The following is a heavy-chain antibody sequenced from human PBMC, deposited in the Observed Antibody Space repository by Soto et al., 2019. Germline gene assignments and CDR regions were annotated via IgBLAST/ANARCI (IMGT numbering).Heavy chain of an antibody. J-gene: IGHJ4*02. CDR1: GFSFSDYY. V-gene: IGHV3-72*01. Sequence: EEQLMESGGGLVQPGGSLTLSCAASGFSFSDYYMEWVRQAPGKGLEWVARSRNKVKSYTTDYAASVKGRFTISRDLSKNSLYLEMNNLKTEDTAVYYCSKLEGGWGQGTLVTVSS. D-gene: IGHD3-3*01. CDR2: SRNKVKSYTT. CDR3: SKLEGG.